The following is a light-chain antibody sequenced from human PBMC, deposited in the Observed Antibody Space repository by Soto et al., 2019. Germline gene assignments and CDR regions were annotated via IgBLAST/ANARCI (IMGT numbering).Light chain of an antibody. CDR2: GAS. V-gene: IGKV3-20*01. J-gene: IGKJ1*01. CDR1: QSVSSSY. CDR3: HQYGSSPAT. Sequence: EIVLTQSPGTLSLSPGERATLSCRASQSVSSSYLAWYQQKPGQAPRLLIYGASSGATGIPDRFSGSGSGTDFTLTISRLEPEDFAVYYCHQYGSSPATFGQGTKVEIK.